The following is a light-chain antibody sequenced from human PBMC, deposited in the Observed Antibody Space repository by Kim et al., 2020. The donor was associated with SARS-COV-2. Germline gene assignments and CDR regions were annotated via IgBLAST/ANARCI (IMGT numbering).Light chain of an antibody. V-gene: IGKV3-20*01. Sequence: SPGESATLSCRASQSVSSSYLAWYQQKPGQAPRLLIYGASSRATGIPDRFSGSGSGTDFTLTISRLEPEDFVVYYCQQYGSSPQTFGQGTKVDIK. CDR3: QQYGSSPQT. CDR1: QSVSSSY. J-gene: IGKJ1*01. CDR2: GAS.